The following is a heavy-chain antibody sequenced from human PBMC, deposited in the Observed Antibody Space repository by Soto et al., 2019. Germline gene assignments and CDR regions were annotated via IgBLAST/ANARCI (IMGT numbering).Heavy chain of an antibody. CDR2: INPNSGEV. CDR1: GYTFIGYY. CDR3: ARDPRPFWHFDS. V-gene: IGHV1-2*02. J-gene: IGHJ4*02. Sequence: QVQLVQSGAEVKKPGASVKVSCKASGYTFIGYYIHWVRQAPGQGLEWMGRINPNSGEVTYGETCQGRVTMTRDTSNNTAYMELRRLRSDDTAVYSCARDPRPFWHFDSWGQGTLVTVSS. D-gene: IGHD6-6*01.